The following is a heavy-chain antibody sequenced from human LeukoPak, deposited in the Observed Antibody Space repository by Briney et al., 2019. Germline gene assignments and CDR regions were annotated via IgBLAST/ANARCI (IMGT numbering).Heavy chain of an antibody. J-gene: IGHJ4*02. CDR3: VRERFGAIVEN. Sequence: GGSLRLSCAASGFTVANDRMSWVRQAPGKGLEWVSTVYGGGNTAYADPVKGRFTISRDTSKNTLLLQMNSLRAEDTALYFCVRERFGAIVENWGQGALVIVSS. D-gene: IGHD5-24*01. CDR2: VYGGGNT. V-gene: IGHV3-53*01. CDR1: GFTVANDR.